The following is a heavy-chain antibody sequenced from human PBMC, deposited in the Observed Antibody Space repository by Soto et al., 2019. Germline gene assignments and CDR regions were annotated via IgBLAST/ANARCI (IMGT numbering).Heavy chain of an antibody. V-gene: IGHV3-30-3*01. J-gene: IGHJ6*02. CDR3: AREDDWNDHYYGMDV. Sequence: QVQLVESGGGVVQPGRSLRLSCAASGFTFSSYAMHWVRQAPGKGLEWVAVISYDGSNKYYADSVKGRFTISRDNSKNTLYLQMNSLRAEDTAVYYCAREDDWNDHYYGMDVWGQGTTVTVSS. CDR1: GFTFSSYA. D-gene: IGHD1-1*01. CDR2: ISYDGSNK.